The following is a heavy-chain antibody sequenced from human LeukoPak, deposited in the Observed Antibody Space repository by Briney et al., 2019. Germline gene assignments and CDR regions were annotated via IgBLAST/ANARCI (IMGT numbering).Heavy chain of an antibody. J-gene: IGHJ4*02. V-gene: IGHV1-46*01. CDR2: IYPRDGST. CDR1: GYTFTSNY. Sequence: GASVKFSCKASGYTFTSNYIHWVRQAPGQGLEWMGMIYPRDGSTSYAQKFQGRVTVTRDTSTSTVHMELSGLRSEDTAVYYCARDQEGFDYWGQGTLVTVSS. CDR3: ARDQEGFDY.